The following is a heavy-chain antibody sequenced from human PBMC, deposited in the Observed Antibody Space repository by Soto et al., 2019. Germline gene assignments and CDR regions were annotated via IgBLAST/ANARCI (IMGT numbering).Heavy chain of an antibody. V-gene: IGHV4-31*03. Sequence: QVQLQESGPGLVKPSQTLSLTCTVSGGSISSGGYYWSWIRQHPGKGLEWIGYIYYSGSTYYHPYLNSRVTISVDTSKNQFSLQLSSVTAAHTAVYYCAGDYGDYFGYWGQGTLVTVSS. CDR3: AGDYGDYFGY. J-gene: IGHJ4*02. D-gene: IGHD4-17*01. CDR1: GGSISSGGYY. CDR2: IYYSGST.